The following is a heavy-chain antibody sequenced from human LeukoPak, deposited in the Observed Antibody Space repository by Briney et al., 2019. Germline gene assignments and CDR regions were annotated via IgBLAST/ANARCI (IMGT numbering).Heavy chain of an antibody. CDR2: IIVGVGNT. Sequence: SVKVSCKASGFTFSNSAVQWVRQARGQRLEWIGWIIVGVGNTGYAQKFRERVTITRDMSTGTAYMELNNLRSDDTAVYYCARDRVPAAIGGDYWGQGTLVTVSS. D-gene: IGHD2-2*01. V-gene: IGHV1-58*01. CDR3: ARDRVPAAIGGDY. J-gene: IGHJ4*02. CDR1: GFTFSNSA.